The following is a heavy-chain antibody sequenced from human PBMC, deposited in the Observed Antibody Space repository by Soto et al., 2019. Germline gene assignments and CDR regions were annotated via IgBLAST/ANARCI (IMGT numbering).Heavy chain of an antibody. J-gene: IGHJ4*02. D-gene: IGHD6-19*01. V-gene: IGHV3-11*06. CDR3: ARHTSGWHYYDY. CDR1: GFNFSDHY. CDR2: ISGSRRYT. Sequence: GGSLRLSCAASGFNFSDHYMNWIRQAPGKGLEWVSYISGSRRYTNFAASVKGRFTISRDNAKNSLYLQMNSLRAEDTAVYYCARHTSGWHYYDYWGQGTPVTVSS.